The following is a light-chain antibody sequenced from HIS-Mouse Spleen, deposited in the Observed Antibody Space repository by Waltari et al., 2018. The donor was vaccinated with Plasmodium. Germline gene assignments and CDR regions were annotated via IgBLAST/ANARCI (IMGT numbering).Light chain of an antibody. Sequence: DIQMTQSPSTLSASVGDRVTITCRASQSISSWLAWYQQKPGKAPKLLIYKASSLESGVPSRFSGSGSGTEFTLTISRLEPEDFAVYYCQQYGSSPITFGKGTRLEIK. CDR3: QQYGSSPIT. V-gene: IGKV1-5*03. CDR1: QSISSW. CDR2: KAS. J-gene: IGKJ5*01.